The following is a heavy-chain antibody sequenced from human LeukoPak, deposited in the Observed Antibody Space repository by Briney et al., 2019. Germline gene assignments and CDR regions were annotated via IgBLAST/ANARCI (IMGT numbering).Heavy chain of an antibody. CDR1: GGSFSGYY. CDR3: ARGRKHDY. J-gene: IGHJ4*02. CDR2: INHSGST. Sequence: SETLSLTCAVYGGSFSGYYWSWIRQPPGKGLEWIGEINHSGSTNYNPSLKSRVTISVDTSKNQFSLKLSSVTAADTTVYYCARGRKHDYWGQGTLVTVSS. V-gene: IGHV4-34*01.